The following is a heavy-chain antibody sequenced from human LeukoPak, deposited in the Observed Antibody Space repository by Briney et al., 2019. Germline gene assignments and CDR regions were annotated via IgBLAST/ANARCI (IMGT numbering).Heavy chain of an antibody. V-gene: IGHV3-23*01. CDR2: ISGSGGST. CDR1: GFTFSSYA. CDR3: AKASQGDYGMDV. J-gene: IGHJ6*02. Sequence: PGGSLRLSCAASGFTFSSYAMSWVRQAPGKGLEWVSAISGSGGSTYYADSEKGRFTISRDNSKNTLYLQMNSLRAEDTAVYYCAKASQGDYGMDVWGQGTTVTVSS.